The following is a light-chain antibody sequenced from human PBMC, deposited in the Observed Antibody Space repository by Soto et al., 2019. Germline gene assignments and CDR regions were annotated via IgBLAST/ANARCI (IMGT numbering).Light chain of an antibody. CDR2: GAS. CDR1: HSITTH. CDR3: QQHDSWWT. J-gene: IGKJ1*01. Sequence: LTQSPYTLSLSPGDRATLSCWASHSITTHLAWFQQRPGQAPRLLIYGASNRATGVAARFSGSGSGTDFTLTISSLEPEDSAVYYCQQHDSWWTFGQGTKVDIK. V-gene: IGKV3-11*01.